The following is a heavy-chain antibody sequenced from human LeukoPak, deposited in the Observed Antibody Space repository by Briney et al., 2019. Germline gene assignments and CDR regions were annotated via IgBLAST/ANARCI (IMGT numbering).Heavy chain of an antibody. J-gene: IGHJ4*02. CDR3: TRNTVAAAGDD. V-gene: IGHV3-11*06. CDR1: GFTFSDYY. CDR2: ISSSSSYT. D-gene: IGHD6-13*01. Sequence: GGSLRLSCAASGFTFSDYYMSWIRQAPGKGLEWVSYISSSSSYTNYADSVKGRFTISRDNGKNSLYLEMNSLRAEDTALYYCTRNTVAAAGDDWGQGTLVTVSS.